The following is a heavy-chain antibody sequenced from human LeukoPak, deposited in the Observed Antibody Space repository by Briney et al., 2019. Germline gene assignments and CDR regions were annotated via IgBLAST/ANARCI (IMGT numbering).Heavy chain of an antibody. CDR1: GGTFSSYA. CDR2: VIPIFGAA. D-gene: IGHD6-19*01. Sequence: GASVNLSCKASGGTFSSYAISWVRQGPGQGLEWKGGVIPIFGAANNSQTSQGRVTITADESTSKAYMELSSLRSEDTAVYYYSSVWGDSGSGWYPPYFDYWGQGTLVTVSS. CDR3: SSVWGDSGSGWYPPYFDY. J-gene: IGHJ4*02. V-gene: IGHV1-69*13.